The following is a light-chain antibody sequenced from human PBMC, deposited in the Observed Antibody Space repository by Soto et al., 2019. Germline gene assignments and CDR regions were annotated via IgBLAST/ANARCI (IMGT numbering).Light chain of an antibody. CDR2: DAV. CDR1: QSVNSN. V-gene: IGKV3D-15*02. J-gene: IGKJ3*01. Sequence: ETVMMQAPATLFVSPGEKATLSCRASQSVNSNLSCYQQQLGQAPRLLIYDAVTSVTSTPAKVSSSGSGTDFTLTISSLEPEDFAVYYCQQYGGSFRVFGPGTKVDIK. CDR3: QQYGGSFRV.